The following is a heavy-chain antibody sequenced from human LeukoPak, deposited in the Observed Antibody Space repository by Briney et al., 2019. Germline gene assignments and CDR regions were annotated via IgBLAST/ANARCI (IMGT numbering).Heavy chain of an antibody. D-gene: IGHD2-2*01. V-gene: IGHV3-30-3*01. CDR2: ISYDGSNK. CDR1: GFTFSSYA. CDR3: ARGWPPSVVVVPAAIPDY. Sequence: GGSLRLSCAASGFTFSSYAMHWVRQAPGKGLEWVAVISYDGSNKYYADSVEGRFTISRDNSKNTLYLQMNSLRAEDTAVYYCARGWPPSVVVVPAAIPDYWGQGTLVTVSS. J-gene: IGHJ4*02.